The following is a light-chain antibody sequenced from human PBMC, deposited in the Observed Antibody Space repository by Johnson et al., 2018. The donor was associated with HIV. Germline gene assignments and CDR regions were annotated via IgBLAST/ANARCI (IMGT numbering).Light chain of an antibody. CDR3: GTWDNSLNTGGG. V-gene: IGLV1-51*02. CDR1: SSNIGNNY. J-gene: IGLJ1*01. Sequence: QSVLTQPPSVSAAPGQKVTISCSGSSSNIGNNYVSWYQQLTGTAPKLHIYENNKRPSGVPDRFSGSKSGTSATLGITGLQTGDEAEYYCGTWDNSLNTGGGVGAGTKVTVL. CDR2: ENN.